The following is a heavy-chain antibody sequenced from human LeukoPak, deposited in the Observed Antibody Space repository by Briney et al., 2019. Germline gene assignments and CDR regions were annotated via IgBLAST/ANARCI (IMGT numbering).Heavy chain of an antibody. J-gene: IGHJ4*02. V-gene: IGHV3-74*01. CDR1: GYTFSNYW. CDR3: TKDTTGPNDS. CDR2: ITPDGSGV. Sequence: GGSLRLSCAASGYTFSNYWMHWVRQAPGKGLVWVSRITPDGSGVDYADSVKGRFTISRDNAKNTLYLQMHTLRVEDTAVYYCTKDTTGPNDSWGQGTLVSVSS. D-gene: IGHD1-1*01.